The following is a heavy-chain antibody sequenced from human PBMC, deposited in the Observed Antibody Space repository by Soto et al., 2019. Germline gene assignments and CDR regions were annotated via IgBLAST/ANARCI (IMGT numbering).Heavy chain of an antibody. Sequence: QITLKESGPTLVKPTQTLTLTCTFSGFSLSTSGVGVNWIRQPPGKALEWLALIYWHDDTRYSPSLKSRLTNTKDTSKNQGVLTMTNMDPVDTATYYCAHRGGATVGLYYFDYWGQGALLTVSS. D-gene: IGHD3-16*01. J-gene: IGHJ4*02. V-gene: IGHV2-5*01. CDR3: AHRGGATVGLYYFDY. CDR2: IYWHDDT. CDR1: GFSLSTSGVG.